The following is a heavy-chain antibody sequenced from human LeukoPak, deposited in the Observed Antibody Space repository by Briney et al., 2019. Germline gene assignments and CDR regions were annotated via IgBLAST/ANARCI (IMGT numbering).Heavy chain of an antibody. CDR1: GYTLTELS. Sequence: ASVKVSCKVSGYTLTELSMHWVRQAPGKGLEWKGGFDPEDGETIYAQKFQGRVTMTEDTSTDTAYMELSSLRSEDTAVYYCATLMVRGVTDAFDIWGQGTMVTVSS. CDR2: FDPEDGET. J-gene: IGHJ3*02. V-gene: IGHV1-24*01. CDR3: ATLMVRGVTDAFDI. D-gene: IGHD3-10*01.